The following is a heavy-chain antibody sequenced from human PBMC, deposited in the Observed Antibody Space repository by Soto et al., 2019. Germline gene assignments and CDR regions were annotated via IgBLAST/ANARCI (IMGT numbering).Heavy chain of an antibody. V-gene: IGHV4-4*02. Sequence: QVHLQESGPGLVKPSGTLSLTCAVSGDSITSPKWWTWLRQPPGKGLEWIGDLLHSGTTNYNPSLMSRVTLSVDKPQNQFSLKLTSVTAADTAIYYWAYSTGWYRHDVWGQGTSVTVSS. CDR2: LLHSGTT. J-gene: IGHJ3*01. CDR1: GDSITSPKW. D-gene: IGHD6-19*01. CDR3: AYSTGWYRHDV.